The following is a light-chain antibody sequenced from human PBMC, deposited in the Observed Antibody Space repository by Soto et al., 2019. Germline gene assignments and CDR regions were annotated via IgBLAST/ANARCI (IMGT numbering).Light chain of an antibody. CDR2: GAS. CDR1: QSVSGH. J-gene: IGKJ1*01. CDR3: HQYHDWWT. Sequence: IVMTQSPATLSVSTGERVTLSCRASQSVSGHLAWYQQKPGQAPRLIISGASTRATGIPARFSGSGSGTEFTLTISSLQSEDFAVYYCHQYHDWWTFGQGTKWEIK. V-gene: IGKV3-15*01.